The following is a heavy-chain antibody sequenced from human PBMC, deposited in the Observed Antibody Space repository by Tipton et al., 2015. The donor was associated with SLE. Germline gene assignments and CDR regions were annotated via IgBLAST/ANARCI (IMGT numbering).Heavy chain of an antibody. D-gene: IGHD1-14*01. Sequence: TLSLTCTVSGASISSSSYYWVWFRQPPGKGLEWTGSVYYSGSTSYNPSLKSRLTISIDTSKNQFSLRLTSMTPADTALYYCARARRTTSSHFDYWGQGTLVTVSS. V-gene: IGHV4-39*07. J-gene: IGHJ4*02. CDR2: VYYSGST. CDR3: ARARRTTSSHFDY. CDR1: GASISSSSYY.